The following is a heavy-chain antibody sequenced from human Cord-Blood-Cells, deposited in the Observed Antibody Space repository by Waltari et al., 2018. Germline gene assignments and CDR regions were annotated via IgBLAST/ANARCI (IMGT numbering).Heavy chain of an antibody. CDR1: GGTFSSYA. CDR2: IIPILGIA. Sequence: QVQLVQSGAEVKKPGSSVKVSSKASGGTFSSYAISWVRQSPGQGLEWMGGIIPILGIANYAQKFQGRVTITADESTSTAYMELSSRRSEDTAVYYCARVGQWNYYYMDVWGKGTTVTVSS. V-gene: IGHV1-69*04. J-gene: IGHJ6*03. D-gene: IGHD6-19*01. CDR3: ARVGQWNYYYMDV.